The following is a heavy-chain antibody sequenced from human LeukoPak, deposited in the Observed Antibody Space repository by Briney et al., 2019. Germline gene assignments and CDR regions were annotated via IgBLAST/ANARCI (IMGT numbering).Heavy chain of an antibody. J-gene: IGHJ4*02. D-gene: IGHD4-17*01. CDR3: ARTTTADY. V-gene: IGHV4-59*01. CDR1: GFTFSSYA. Sequence: GSLRLSCAASGFTFSSYAMSWIRQPPGKGLEWLGYISYTGITNYNPSLKSRVTMSADTSKDQFSLKLSSVTAADTAVYYCARTTTADYWGQGTLVTVSS. CDR2: ISYTGIT.